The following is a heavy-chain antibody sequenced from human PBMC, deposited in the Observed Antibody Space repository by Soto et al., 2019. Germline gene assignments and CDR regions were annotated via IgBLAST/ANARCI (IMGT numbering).Heavy chain of an antibody. J-gene: IGHJ4*02. V-gene: IGHV4-59*01. Sequence: SETLSLTCTVSGGSISSYYWSWIRQPPGKGLEWIGYIYYSGSTNYNPSLKSRVTISVDTSKNQFSLKLSSVTAADTAVYYCARAIYDSSGYYYGYWGQGTLVTVS. D-gene: IGHD3-22*01. CDR3: ARAIYDSSGYYYGY. CDR2: IYYSGST. CDR1: GGSISSYY.